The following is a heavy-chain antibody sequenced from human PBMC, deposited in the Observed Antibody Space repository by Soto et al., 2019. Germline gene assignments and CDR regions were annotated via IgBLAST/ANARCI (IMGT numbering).Heavy chain of an antibody. CDR3: TRYYYDSSGYYYLEL. J-gene: IGHJ4*02. D-gene: IGHD3-22*01. CDR2: IRSEANGGTT. Sequence: PGGSLRLSCTGSGFTFGSYALSWVRQAPGKGLEWVGVIRSEANGGTTDYAASVKGRITISRDDSKSIAYMEINSLQTEDTAVYYCTRYYYDSSGYYYLELWGQGTLVTVSS. V-gene: IGHV3-49*04. CDR1: GFTFGSYA.